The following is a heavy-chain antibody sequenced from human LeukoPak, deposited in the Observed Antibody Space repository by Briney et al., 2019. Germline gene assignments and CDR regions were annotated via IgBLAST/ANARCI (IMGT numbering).Heavy chain of an antibody. J-gene: IGHJ6*03. CDR2: IYHSGST. CDR1: GYSISSGYY. V-gene: IGHV4-38-2*02. CDR3: ARVRDTYYYDSSGTHYYMDV. Sequence: SPETLSLTCTVSGYSISSGYYWGWIRQPPGKGLEWIGSIYHSGSTYYNPSLKSRVTISVDTSKNQFSLKLSSVTAADTAVYYCARVRDTYYYDSSGTHYYMDVWGKGTTVTVSS. D-gene: IGHD3-22*01.